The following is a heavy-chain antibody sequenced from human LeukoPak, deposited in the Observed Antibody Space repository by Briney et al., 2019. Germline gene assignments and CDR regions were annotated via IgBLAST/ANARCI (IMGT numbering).Heavy chain of an antibody. D-gene: IGHD3-3*01. Sequence: GGSLRLSCAASGFTFSSYGMHWVRQAPGKGLEWVAVISYDGSNKYYADSVKGRFTISRDNSKNTLYLQMNSLRAEDTAVYYCARDGGGTIFGMVIIRHYMDVWGKGTTVTVSS. CDR1: GFTFSSYG. J-gene: IGHJ6*03. V-gene: IGHV3-30*03. CDR2: ISYDGSNK. CDR3: ARDGGGTIFGMVIIRHYMDV.